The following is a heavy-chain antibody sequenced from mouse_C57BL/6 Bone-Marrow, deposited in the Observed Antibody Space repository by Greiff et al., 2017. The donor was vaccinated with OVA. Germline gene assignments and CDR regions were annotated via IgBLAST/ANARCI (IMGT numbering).Heavy chain of an antibody. Sequence: QVQLQQPGAELVRPGSSVKLSCKASGYTFTSYWMDWVKQRPGQGLEWIGNIYPSDSETHYNQKFKDKATLTVDKSSSTAYMQLSSLSSEDSAVYYSAAGGNSLFDYWGQGTTLTVSS. J-gene: IGHJ2*01. CDR2: IYPSDSET. CDR3: AAGGNSLFDY. D-gene: IGHD2-1*01. V-gene: IGHV1-61*01. CDR1: GYTFTSYW.